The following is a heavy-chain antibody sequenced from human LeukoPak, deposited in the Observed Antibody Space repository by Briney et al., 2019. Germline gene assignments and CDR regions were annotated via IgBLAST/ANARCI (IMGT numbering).Heavy chain of an antibody. CDR3: AKEGIHMHYYYMDV. CDR1: GFTFSSYS. J-gene: IGHJ6*03. CDR2: ISSGSSTI. D-gene: IGHD6-13*01. V-gene: IGHV3-48*01. Sequence: GGSLRLSCAASGFTFSSYSINWVRQAPGKGLEWVSFISSGSSTIYYADSVKGRFTISRDNSKNTLYLQMNSLRAEDTAVYYCAKEGIHMHYYYMDVWGKGTTVTVSS.